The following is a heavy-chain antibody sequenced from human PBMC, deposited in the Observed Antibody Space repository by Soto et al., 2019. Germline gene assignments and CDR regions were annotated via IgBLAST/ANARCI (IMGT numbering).Heavy chain of an antibody. CDR1: VGSISGYS. D-gene: IGHD2-15*01. CDR3: ARSYRRYCSGGSCYSYYYYYMDV. Sequence: QVQLQESGPGLVKPSGTLSLPSPVPVGSISGYSWSWIRRPPGKGWGWFGYTISSGSTNYNPSLKSRVTISVDTSKNQFSLKLSSVTAADTAVYYCARSYRRYCSGGSCYSYYYYYMDVWGKGTTVTVSS. V-gene: IGHV4-59*01. CDR2: TISSGST. J-gene: IGHJ6*03.